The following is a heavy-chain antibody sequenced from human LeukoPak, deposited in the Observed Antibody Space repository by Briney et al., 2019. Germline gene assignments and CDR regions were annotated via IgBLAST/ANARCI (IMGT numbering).Heavy chain of an antibody. D-gene: IGHD3-9*01. V-gene: IGHV3-64*01. CDR3: ARGDNYDILTGYYGDAFDI. CDR2: ISSNGGST. Sequence: GGSLRLSCAASGFTFSSYAMHWVRQAPGKGLESVSAISSNGGSTYYANSVKGRFTISRDNSKNTLYLQVGSLRAEDMAVYYCARGDNYDILTGYYGDAFDIWGQGTMVTVSS. CDR1: GFTFSSYA. J-gene: IGHJ3*02.